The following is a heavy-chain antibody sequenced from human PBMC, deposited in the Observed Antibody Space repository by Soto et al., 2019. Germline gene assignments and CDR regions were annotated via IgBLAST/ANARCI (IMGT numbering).Heavy chain of an antibody. J-gene: IGHJ3*02. CDR3: AADYDYGDREDAFDI. CDR1: GFTFSSYG. Sequence: QVQLVESGGGVVQPGRSLRLSCAASGFTFSSYGMHWARQAPGKGLEWVAVIWYDGSNKYYADSVKGRFTISRDNSKKTLDLQMNSLRAEDTAVYYCAADYDYGDREDAFDIWGQGTMVTVAS. CDR2: IWYDGSNK. D-gene: IGHD4-17*01. V-gene: IGHV3-33*01.